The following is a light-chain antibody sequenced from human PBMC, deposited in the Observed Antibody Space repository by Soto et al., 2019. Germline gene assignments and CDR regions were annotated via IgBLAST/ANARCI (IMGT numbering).Light chain of an antibody. CDR1: QSVSSY. V-gene: IGKV3-11*01. CDR3: QQRSNFIT. J-gene: IGKJ5*01. Sequence: EIVMTQSPATLSVSPGERATLSCRASQSVSSYLAWYQQNPGQAPRLLIYDASNRATGLPARFSGSGSGTDFTLTISSLEPEDFAVYYCQQRSNFITFGQGTRLEIK. CDR2: DAS.